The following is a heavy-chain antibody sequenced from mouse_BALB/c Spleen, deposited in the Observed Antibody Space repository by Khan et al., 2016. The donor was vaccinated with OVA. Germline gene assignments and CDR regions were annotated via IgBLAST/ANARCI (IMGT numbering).Heavy chain of an antibody. V-gene: IGHV14-3*02. CDR2: IDPANGNT. Sequence: EVQLQQSGAELVKPGASVKLSCTASGFNIKDTYMHWVKQRPEQGLEWIGRIDPANGNTKYDPKFQGKATITADTSSNTAYLQLSSLTSEDTAVYYCAREGEYYGSPFAYWGQGTLVTVSA. J-gene: IGHJ3*01. CDR3: AREGEYYGSPFAY. CDR1: GFNIKDTY. D-gene: IGHD1-1*01.